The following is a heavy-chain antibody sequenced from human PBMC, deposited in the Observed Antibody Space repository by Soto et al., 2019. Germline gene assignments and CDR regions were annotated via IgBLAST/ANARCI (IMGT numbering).Heavy chain of an antibody. V-gene: IGHV3-23*01. Sequence: EVQLLESGGGLVQPGGSLRLSCAASGFTFSSYAMSWVRQAPGKGLEWVSAISGSGGSTYYADSVKGRFTTSRDNSKNTRYLQMNGLRAEDTAVYYCARPPLPRGDHGAFEIWGQGTMVTVSS. CDR1: GFTFSSYA. CDR2: ISGSGGST. D-gene: IGHD4-17*01. J-gene: IGHJ3*02. CDR3: ARPPLPRGDHGAFEI.